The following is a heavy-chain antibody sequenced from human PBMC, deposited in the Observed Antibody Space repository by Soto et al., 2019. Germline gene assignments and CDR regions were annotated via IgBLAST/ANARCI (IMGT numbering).Heavy chain of an antibody. Sequence: PGGSLRLSCAVFGFKFRDYWMSWARQAPGKGLEWVANMNHDGSDRKYVDSVKGRFSISRDNAKNSLYLEMNSLRDEDTAVYYCGRDGYDFAVDVWGQGTTVTVSS. CDR2: MNHDGSDR. J-gene: IGHJ6*02. CDR3: GRDGYDFAVDV. V-gene: IGHV3-7*01. CDR1: GFKFRDYW. D-gene: IGHD1-1*01.